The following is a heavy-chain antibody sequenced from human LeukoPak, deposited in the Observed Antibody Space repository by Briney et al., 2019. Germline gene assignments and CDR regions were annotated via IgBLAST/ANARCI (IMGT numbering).Heavy chain of an antibody. D-gene: IGHD3-22*01. CDR2: IYSGDNT. J-gene: IGHJ4*02. V-gene: IGHV3-66*01. Sequence: GGSLRLSCAASGFTVSSNYMSWVRQAPGKGLEWVSVIYSGDNTYYADSVKGRFTISRDISKNTLYLQMNSLRAEDTAVYYCARDPPGSDSSGYYYPSFDYWGQGTLVTVSS. CDR3: ARDPPGSDSSGYYYPSFDY. CDR1: GFTVSSNY.